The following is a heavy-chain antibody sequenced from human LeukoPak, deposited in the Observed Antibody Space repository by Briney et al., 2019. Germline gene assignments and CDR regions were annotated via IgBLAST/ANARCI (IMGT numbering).Heavy chain of an antibody. V-gene: IGHV3-23*01. CDR2: ISGSGGST. Sequence: PGGSLSLSCAASGFTFSSYAMSWVRQAPGKGVEWVSAISGSGGSTYYADSVKGRFTISRDNSKNTLYLQMNSLRAEDTAVYYCAKDLGSSGWYWIGNYYYGMDVWGQGTTVTVSS. D-gene: IGHD6-19*01. CDR1: GFTFSSYA. CDR3: AKDLGSSGWYWIGNYYYGMDV. J-gene: IGHJ6*02.